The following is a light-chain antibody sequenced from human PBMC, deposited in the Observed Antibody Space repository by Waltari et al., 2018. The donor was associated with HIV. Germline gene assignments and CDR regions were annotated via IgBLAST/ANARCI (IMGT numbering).Light chain of an antibody. Sequence: QSVLAQPPSASGTPGQRVNISCSGGTSNIGSRSVNWYQQFPGTAPKLLMFSNNQRPSGGPDRFSGFKSGTSASLAISGLHSEDEADYYCAAWDVSLNGVVFGGGTKLTVL. CDR1: TSNIGSRS. J-gene: IGLJ2*01. V-gene: IGLV1-44*01. CDR3: AAWDVSLNGVV. CDR2: SNN.